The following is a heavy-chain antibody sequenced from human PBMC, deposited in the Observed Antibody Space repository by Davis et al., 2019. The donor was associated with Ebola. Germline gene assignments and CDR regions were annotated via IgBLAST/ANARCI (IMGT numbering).Heavy chain of an antibody. D-gene: IGHD1-26*01. V-gene: IGHV3-23*01. CDR1: GFTFSNYA. J-gene: IGHJ4*02. CDR2: ISGSGDST. Sequence: PGGSLRLSCAASGFTFSNYAMSWVRQAPGKGLEWVSTISGSGDSTYYADSVKGRFTISRDNSKNTLYLQMNTLRAEDTAVFYCAKRWEGRYFDYWGQGTLVTVSS. CDR3: AKRWEGRYFDY.